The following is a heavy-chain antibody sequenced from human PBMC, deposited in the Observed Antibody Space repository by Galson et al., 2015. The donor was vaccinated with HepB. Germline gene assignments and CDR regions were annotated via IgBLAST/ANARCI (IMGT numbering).Heavy chain of an antibody. Sequence: SLRLSCAVSGFTFSSYGMHWVRQAPGKGLEWVAVISYDGSNKYYADSVKGRFTISRDNSKNTLYLQMNSLRAEDTAVYYCAREDSEAAAGTVGADYWGQGTLVTVSS. CDR3: AREDSEAAAGTVGADY. J-gene: IGHJ4*02. V-gene: IGHV3-30*03. D-gene: IGHD6-13*01. CDR1: GFTFSSYG. CDR2: ISYDGSNK.